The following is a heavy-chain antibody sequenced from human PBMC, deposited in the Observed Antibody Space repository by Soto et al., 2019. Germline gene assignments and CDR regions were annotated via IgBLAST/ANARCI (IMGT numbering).Heavy chain of an antibody. D-gene: IGHD6-6*01. V-gene: IGHV1-69*13. J-gene: IGHJ6*02. Sequence: ASVKVSCKASGGTFSSYAISWVRQAPGQGLEWMGGIIPIFGTANYAQKFQGRVTITADESTSTAYMELSSLRSEDTAVYYCARSAPAGQLVFWGLYYYGMDVGGQGTTVTVSS. CDR2: IIPIFGTA. CDR1: GGTFSSYA. CDR3: ARSAPAGQLVFWGLYYYGMDV.